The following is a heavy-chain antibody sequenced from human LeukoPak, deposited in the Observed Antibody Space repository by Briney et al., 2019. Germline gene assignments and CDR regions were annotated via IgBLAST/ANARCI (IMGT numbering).Heavy chain of an antibody. CDR1: GYTFTGYY. Sequence: ASVKVSCKASGYTFTGYYMHWVRQAPGQGLEWMGWINPNSGGTNYAQKFQGRVTMTRDTSISTAYMELSRLRSDDTAVYYCARGTVGATGNWFDPWGQGTLVTVSS. V-gene: IGHV1-2*02. CDR3: ARGTVGATGNWFDP. D-gene: IGHD1-26*01. CDR2: INPNSGGT. J-gene: IGHJ5*02.